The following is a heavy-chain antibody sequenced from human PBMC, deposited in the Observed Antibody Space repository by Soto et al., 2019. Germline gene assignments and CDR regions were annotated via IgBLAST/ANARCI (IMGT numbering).Heavy chain of an antibody. CDR3: ARGAVLRYFDWLWSSYYYGMDV. CDR1: GGTFSSYA. J-gene: IGHJ6*02. Sequence: VKVSCKASGGTFSSYAISWVRQAPGQGLEWMGGIIPIFGTANYAQKFQGRVTITADESTSTAYMELSSLRSEDTAVYYCARGAVLRYFDWLWSSYYYGMDVWGQGTTVTVSS. D-gene: IGHD3-9*01. V-gene: IGHV1-69*13. CDR2: IIPIFGTA.